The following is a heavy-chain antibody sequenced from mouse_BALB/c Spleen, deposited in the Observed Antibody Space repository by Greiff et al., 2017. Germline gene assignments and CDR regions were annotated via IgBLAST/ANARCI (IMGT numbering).Heavy chain of an antibody. CDR1: GFNIKDYY. Sequence: EVQLQQSGAELVRPGALVKLSCKASGFNIKDYYMHWVKQRPEQGLEWIGWIDPENGNTIYDPKFQGKASITADTSSNTAYLQLSSLTSEDTAVYYCASYYGNPLAYWGQGTLVTVSA. J-gene: IGHJ3*01. CDR2: IDPENGNT. D-gene: IGHD2-1*01. CDR3: ASYYGNPLAY. V-gene: IGHV14-1*02.